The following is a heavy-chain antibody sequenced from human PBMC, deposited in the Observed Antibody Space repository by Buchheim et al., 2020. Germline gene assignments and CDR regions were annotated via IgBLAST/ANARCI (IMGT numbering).Heavy chain of an antibody. CDR1: GFTFSSYW. Sequence: EVQLVESGGGLVQPGGSLRLSCAASGFTFSSYWMSWVRQAPGKGLEWVANIKQDGSEKYYVDSVEGRFTISRDNAKNSLYLQMNSLRAEDTAVYYCARVRSIAARPEVFDYWGQGTL. J-gene: IGHJ4*02. V-gene: IGHV3-7*01. D-gene: IGHD6-6*01. CDR3: ARVRSIAARPEVFDY. CDR2: IKQDGSEK.